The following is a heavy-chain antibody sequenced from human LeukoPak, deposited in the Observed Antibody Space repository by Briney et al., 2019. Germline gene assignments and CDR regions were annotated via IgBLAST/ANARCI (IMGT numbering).Heavy chain of an antibody. Sequence: PSETLSLTCTVSGGSISGYYWSWIRQPPGKGLEWIGYIYYSGSTNYNPSLKSRVTISVDTSKNQFSLKLSSVTAADTAVYYCARLRRDGYNYYFDYWGQGTLVTVSS. D-gene: IGHD5-24*01. J-gene: IGHJ4*02. CDR2: IYYSGST. V-gene: IGHV4-59*01. CDR1: GGSISGYY. CDR3: ARLRRDGYNYYFDY.